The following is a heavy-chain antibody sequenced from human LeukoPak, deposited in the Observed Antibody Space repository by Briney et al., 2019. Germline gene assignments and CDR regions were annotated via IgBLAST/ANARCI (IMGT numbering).Heavy chain of an antibody. Sequence: PGVPLRLPCAASGFTFSSYAMSWVRQAPGKGLEWVSAISGSGGSTYYADSVKGRFTISRDNSKNTLYLQMNSLRADDTAVYYCSKDGVGATTGYYYMDVWGKGTTVTVSS. CDR2: ISGSGGST. CDR3: SKDGVGATTGYYYMDV. V-gene: IGHV3-23*01. J-gene: IGHJ6*03. D-gene: IGHD1-26*01. CDR1: GFTFSSYA.